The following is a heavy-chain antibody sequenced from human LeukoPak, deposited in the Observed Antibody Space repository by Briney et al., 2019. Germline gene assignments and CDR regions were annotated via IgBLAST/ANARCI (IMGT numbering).Heavy chain of an antibody. Sequence: PSQTLSLTCTVSGGSISSGDYYWSWIRQPPGKGLEWIGYIYYSGSTYYNPSLKSRVTMSVDTSKNQFSLKLSSVTAADTAVYYCARGGSGWYDEVDYYYYGMDVWGQGTTVTVSS. J-gene: IGHJ6*02. V-gene: IGHV4-30-4*01. CDR2: IYYSGST. CDR3: ARGGSGWYDEVDYYYYGMDV. D-gene: IGHD6-19*01. CDR1: GGSISSGDYY.